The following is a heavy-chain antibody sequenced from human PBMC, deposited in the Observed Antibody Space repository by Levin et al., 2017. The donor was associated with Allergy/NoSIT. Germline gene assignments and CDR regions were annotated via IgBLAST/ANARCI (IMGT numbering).Heavy chain of an antibody. CDR3: ASGGYCSGGSCYKGAFDF. CDR1: GFSFSTYA. J-gene: IGHJ4*02. D-gene: IGHD2-15*01. Sequence: GGSLRLSCAASGFSFSTYAIHWVRQAPGKGLEWVAVISYEGSNKYYADSVKGRFTISRDNSKNTLYLQMNSLREEDTAVYYCASGGYCSGGSCYKGAFDFWGQGTLVTVSS. V-gene: IGHV3-30-3*01. CDR2: ISYEGSNK.